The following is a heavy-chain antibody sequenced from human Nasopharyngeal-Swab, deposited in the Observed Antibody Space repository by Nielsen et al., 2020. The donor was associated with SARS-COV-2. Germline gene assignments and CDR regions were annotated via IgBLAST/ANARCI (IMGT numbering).Heavy chain of an antibody. CDR3: ARDPTLNTIFGVVILSGWFDP. V-gene: IGHV7-4-1*02. CDR1: GYTFTSYA. D-gene: IGHD3-3*01. Sequence: ASVKVSCKASGYTFTSYAMNWVRQAPGQGLEWMGWLNTNTGNPTYAQGFTGRFVFSLDTSVSTAYLQISSLKAEDTAVYYCARDPTLNTIFGVVILSGWFDPWGQGTLVTVSS. CDR2: LNTNTGNP. J-gene: IGHJ5*02.